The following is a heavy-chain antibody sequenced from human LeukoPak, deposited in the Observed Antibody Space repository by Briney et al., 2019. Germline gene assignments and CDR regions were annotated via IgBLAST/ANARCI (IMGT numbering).Heavy chain of an antibody. CDR2: FDPEDGET. CDR1: GYTLTELS. J-gene: IGHJ4*02. CDR3: AKAHSGGSIAAAAGY. D-gene: IGHD6-13*01. Sequence: ASVKVSCKVSGYTLTELSMHWVRQAPGKGLEWMGGFDPEDGETIYAQKFQGRVTMTEDTSTDTAYMELSSLRSEDTAVYYCAKAHSGGSIAAAAGYWGQGTLVTVSS. V-gene: IGHV1-24*01.